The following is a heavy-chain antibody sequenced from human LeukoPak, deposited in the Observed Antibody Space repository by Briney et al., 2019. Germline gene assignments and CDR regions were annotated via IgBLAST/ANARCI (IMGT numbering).Heavy chain of an antibody. V-gene: IGHV3-48*01. CDR1: GFTFSSYS. D-gene: IGHD3-22*01. J-gene: IGHJ3*02. Sequence: GGSLRLSCVASGFTFSSYSISWIRQAPGKGLEWVSFVSSFSDTIEYADSVKGRFTIARDDSKNTLYLQMNSLRAEDTAVYYCARERYYDSSGYRIAFDIWGQGTMVTVSS. CDR2: VSSFSDTI. CDR3: ARERYYDSSGYRIAFDI.